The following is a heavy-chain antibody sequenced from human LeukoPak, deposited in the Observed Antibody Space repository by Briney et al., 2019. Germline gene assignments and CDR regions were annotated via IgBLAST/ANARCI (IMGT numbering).Heavy chain of an antibody. CDR1: GYTFTCYY. CDR2: INPGGGST. J-gene: IGHJ4*02. V-gene: IGHV1-46*01. CDR3: ARGGPLAPLDY. Sequence: ASVKVSCKASGYTFTCYYMHWVRQAPGQGLEWMGIINPGGGSTSYAQKFQGRVTMTRDMSTSTVYMELSSLRSEDTAVYYCARGGPLAPLDYWGQGTLVTVSS. D-gene: IGHD3-16*01.